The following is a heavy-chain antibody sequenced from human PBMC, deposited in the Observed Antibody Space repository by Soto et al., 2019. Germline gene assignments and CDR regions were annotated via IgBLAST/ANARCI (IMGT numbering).Heavy chain of an antibody. J-gene: IGHJ5*01. Sequence: SETLSLTCTVSGGSISSGDYYWSWIRQPPGKGLEWIGYIYYSGSTYYNPSLKSRVTISVDTSKNQFSLKLSSVTAADTAVYYCARAPRGADSFDSRGQGLLVTLS. CDR1: GGSISSGDYY. V-gene: IGHV4-30-4*01. CDR3: ARAPRGADSFDS. D-gene: IGHD4-17*01. CDR2: IYYSGST.